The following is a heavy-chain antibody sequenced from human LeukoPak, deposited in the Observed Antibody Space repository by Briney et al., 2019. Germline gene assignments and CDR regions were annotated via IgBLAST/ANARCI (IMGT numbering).Heavy chain of an antibody. V-gene: IGHV4-59*01. CDR3: ARDRPGGSSLDY. J-gene: IGHJ4*02. D-gene: IGHD6-13*01. Sequence: PSETLSLPCTVSGGSISRDYWSWIRQPPGKGLEWIGYIYYTGSTNYNPSLKSRVTISVDTSKNQFSLKLSSVTAADTAVYYCARDRPGGSSLDYWGQGTLVTVSS. CDR2: IYYTGST. CDR1: GGSISRDY.